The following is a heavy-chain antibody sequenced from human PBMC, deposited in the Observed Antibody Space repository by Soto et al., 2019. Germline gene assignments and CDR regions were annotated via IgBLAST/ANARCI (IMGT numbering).Heavy chain of an antibody. CDR2: IWYDGSNK. D-gene: IGHD4-17*01. Sequence: QVQLVESGGGVVQPGRSMRLSCAASGFTFSSYGMHWVRQAPGKGLEWVAVIWYDGSNKYYADSVKGRFTISRDNSKNTLYLQMNSLRAEDTAVYYCARDQATVTTLVPFVYGMDVWGQGTTVTVSS. V-gene: IGHV3-33*01. CDR3: ARDQATVTTLVPFVYGMDV. J-gene: IGHJ6*02. CDR1: GFTFSSYG.